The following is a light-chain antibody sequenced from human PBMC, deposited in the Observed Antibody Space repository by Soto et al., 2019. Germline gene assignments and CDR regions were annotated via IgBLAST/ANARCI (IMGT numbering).Light chain of an antibody. CDR1: SRDVGGYNF. CDR2: DVT. J-gene: IGLJ1*01. CDR3: SSYTSISTYV. Sequence: QSAPTQPPPLSGSPGQSITIPFPWTSRDVGGYNFVSWYQQHPDKAPKLMIYDVTNRPSGVSNRFSGSKSGNTASLTISGLQAEDEADYYCSSYTSISTYVFGNGTKVTVL. V-gene: IGLV2-14*01.